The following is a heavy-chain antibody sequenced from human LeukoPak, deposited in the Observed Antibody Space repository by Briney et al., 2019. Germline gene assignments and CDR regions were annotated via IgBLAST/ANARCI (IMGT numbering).Heavy chain of an antibody. Sequence: SQTLSFTCTVSGGSISSSGYYWGWIRQPPGKEREWMGSIYYSGSTYYNVSLKSRVTISVDTSKNQFSLKLSSVTAADTAVYYCARVGSITIFGSQYYFDYWGQGTLVTVPS. CDR3: ARVGSITIFGSQYYFDY. CDR2: IYYSGST. CDR1: GGSISSSGYY. J-gene: IGHJ4*02. D-gene: IGHD3-3*01. V-gene: IGHV4-39*07.